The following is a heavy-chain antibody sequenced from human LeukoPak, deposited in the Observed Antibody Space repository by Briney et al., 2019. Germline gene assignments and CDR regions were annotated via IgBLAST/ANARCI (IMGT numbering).Heavy chain of an antibody. J-gene: IGHJ4*02. V-gene: IGHV3-7*01. Sequence: GGSLRLSCAASGFTFSSYWMSWVRQAPGKGLEWVANIKQDGSEKYYVDSVEGRFTITRDNAKNSLYLQLNSLRAEDTAVYYCARDNMKDGGIAAAGTDYWGQGTLATVSS. CDR1: GFTFSSYW. CDR3: ARDNMKDGGIAAAGTDY. D-gene: IGHD6-13*01. CDR2: IKQDGSEK.